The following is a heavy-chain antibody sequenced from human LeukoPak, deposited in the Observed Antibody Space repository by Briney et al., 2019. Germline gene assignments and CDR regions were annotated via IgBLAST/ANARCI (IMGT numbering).Heavy chain of an antibody. D-gene: IGHD5-18*01. CDR1: GGSISSYY. J-gene: IGHJ4*02. Sequence: PSETLSLTCTVSGGSISSYYWSWIRQPPGKGLEWIGYIYYSGSTNYNPSLKSRVTISIDTSKNQFSLKLSSVTAADTAVYYCATLGYSSGTDYWGLGTRVTVSS. CDR2: IYYSGST. CDR3: ATLGYSSGTDY. V-gene: IGHV4-59*08.